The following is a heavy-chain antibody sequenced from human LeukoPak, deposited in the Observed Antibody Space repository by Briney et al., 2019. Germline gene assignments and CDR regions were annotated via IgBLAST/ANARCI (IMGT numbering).Heavy chain of an antibody. CDR1: GFTFSSYG. CDR2: ISYDGSNK. Sequence: GGSLRLSCAASGFTFSSYGMHWVRQAPGKGLEWVAVISYDGSNKYYADSVKGRFTISRDNSKNTLYLQMNSLRAEDTAVYYCAKSRYGPGSSLDYWGQGTLVTVSS. V-gene: IGHV3-30*18. D-gene: IGHD3-10*01. J-gene: IGHJ4*02. CDR3: AKSRYGPGSSLDY.